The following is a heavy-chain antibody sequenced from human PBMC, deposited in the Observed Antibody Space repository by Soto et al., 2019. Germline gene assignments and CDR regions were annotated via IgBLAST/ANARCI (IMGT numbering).Heavy chain of an antibody. Sequence: EVQLVESGGGLVKPGGSLRLSCAGSGFTFSNAWMSWVRQAPGKGLEWVGRIKSKTHGGAINYAAPVNGRFSILRDDSRNMRYLQMSSLKTEDTAVYYCTTDEGSGKGYYYGMDVWGQGTTVTVSS. CDR2: IKSKTHGGAI. D-gene: IGHD3-10*01. CDR3: TTDEGSGKGYYYGMDV. CDR1: GFTFSNAW. J-gene: IGHJ6*02. V-gene: IGHV3-15*01.